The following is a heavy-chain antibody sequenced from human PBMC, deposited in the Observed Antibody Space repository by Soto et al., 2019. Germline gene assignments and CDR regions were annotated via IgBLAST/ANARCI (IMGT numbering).Heavy chain of an antibody. J-gene: IGHJ5*02. CDR1: GFTFSSYG. D-gene: IGHD6-19*01. CDR3: AKDARYSSGPNSFDP. Sequence: GGSLRLSCAASGFTFSSYGMSWVRQAPGKGLEWVSAISGSGGSTYYADSVKGRFTISRDNSKNTLYLQMNSLRAEDTAVYYYAKDARYSSGPNSFDPWGQGTLVTVSS. CDR2: ISGSGGST. V-gene: IGHV3-23*01.